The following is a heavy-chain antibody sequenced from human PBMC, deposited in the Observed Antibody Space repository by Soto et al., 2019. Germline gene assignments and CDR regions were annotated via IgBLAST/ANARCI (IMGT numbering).Heavy chain of an antibody. CDR1: GGSISSYY. CDR2: IYYSGST. Sequence: QVQLQESGPGLVKPSETLSLTCTVSGGSISSYYWSWIRQPPGKGLEWIGYIYYSGSTNYNPSLKRRVTISVDTSKNQFSLRLSSGTAADTAVYHCAMRYGWAFDIWGQGTMVTVSS. CDR3: AMRYGWAFDI. J-gene: IGHJ3*02. D-gene: IGHD3-16*01. V-gene: IGHV4-59*08.